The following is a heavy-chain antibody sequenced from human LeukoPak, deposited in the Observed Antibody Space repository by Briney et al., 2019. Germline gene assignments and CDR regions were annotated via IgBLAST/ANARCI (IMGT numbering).Heavy chain of an antibody. CDR3: ARRHVQYSSSSDPYYFDH. V-gene: IGHV4-59*02. CDR2: LDYSGST. Sequence: PSETLSLTCTVSGVSVSSYYWTWIRQPPGKGLEWIGYLDYSGSTNYNPSLKSRITISVDTSKNNFSLKLSSVTAADTAVYYCARRHVQYSSSSDPYYFDHWGQGTLVTVSS. J-gene: IGHJ4*02. CDR1: GVSVSSYY. D-gene: IGHD6-6*01.